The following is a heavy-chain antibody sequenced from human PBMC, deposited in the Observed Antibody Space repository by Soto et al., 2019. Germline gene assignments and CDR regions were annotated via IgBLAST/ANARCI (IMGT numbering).Heavy chain of an antibody. J-gene: IGHJ4*02. CDR2: ISGSGGST. V-gene: IGHV3-23*01. Sequence: EVQLLESGGGLVQPGGSLRLSCAASGFTFSSYAMSWVRQAPGKGLEWVSAISGSGGSTYYADSVKGRFTISRDNSKNSLYLQMNSLRAEDTAVYYIAKGRSGYYPRFPLDYWGQGTLVTVSS. D-gene: IGHD3-3*01. CDR1: GFTFSSYA. CDR3: AKGRSGYYPRFPLDY.